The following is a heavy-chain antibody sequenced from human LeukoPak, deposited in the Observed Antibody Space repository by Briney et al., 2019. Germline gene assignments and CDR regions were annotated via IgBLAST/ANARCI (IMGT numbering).Heavy chain of an antibody. Sequence: VGSLSLSRAVSGFTFCSFGMHWVPQAPGQGREGVAVISYDGSNKYYAVSVKGRFTISRDNSKNTLYLQMNSLRAEDTSVYYCAKVPVPGIAAAGPQYYYYYGMDVWGQGTTVTVSS. CDR2: ISYDGSNK. D-gene: IGHD6-13*01. J-gene: IGHJ6*02. V-gene: IGHV3-30*18. CDR3: AKVPVPGIAAAGPQYYYYYGMDV. CDR1: GFTFCSFG.